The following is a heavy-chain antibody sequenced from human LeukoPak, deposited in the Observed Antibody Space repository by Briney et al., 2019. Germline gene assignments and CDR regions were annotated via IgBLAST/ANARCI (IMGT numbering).Heavy chain of an antibody. CDR2: INPKSGGT. J-gene: IGHJ4*02. CDR3: ARDSRRITMIVVVPPDY. D-gene: IGHD3-22*01. V-gene: IGHV1-2*06. Sequence: GASVKVSCKASGYTFTGYYMHWVRQAPGQGLEWMGRINPKSGGTNYAQKFQGRVTMTRDTSISTAYMELSRLRSDDTAVYYCARDSRRITMIVVVPPDYWGQGTLVTVSS. CDR1: GYTFTGYY.